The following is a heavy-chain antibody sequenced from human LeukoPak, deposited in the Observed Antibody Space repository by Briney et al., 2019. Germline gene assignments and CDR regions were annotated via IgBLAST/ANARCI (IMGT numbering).Heavy chain of an antibody. J-gene: IGHJ4*02. CDR3: AKGYGGISSPFDY. D-gene: IGHD4-23*01. Sequence: GESLRLSCAASGFTFSSYSMTWVRQAPGKGLEWVSTISGSGGGTYYADSGKGRLTISRDNSKNTLNLQMNSLRAEDTAVYYCAKGYGGISSPFDYWGQGTLVSLST. CDR1: GFTFSSYS. CDR2: ISGSGGGT. V-gene: IGHV3-23*01.